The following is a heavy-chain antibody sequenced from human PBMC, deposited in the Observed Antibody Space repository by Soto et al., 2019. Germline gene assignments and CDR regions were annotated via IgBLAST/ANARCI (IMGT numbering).Heavy chain of an antibody. CDR2: ISYSGGT. V-gene: IGHV4-31*03. CDR1: GGYISSGGYY. J-gene: IGHJ6*02. Sequence: QVQLQESGPGLVKPSQNLSLTCTVSGGYISSGGYYWSWIRQHPGKGLVWIGYISYSGGTNYNPSLKSRITISLDTSKNPFSLKLSSVTAADTAVYFCARGGIVVVTAVDRAVETVAMDVWGQGTTVTVSS. CDR3: ARGGIVVVTAVDRAVETVAMDV. D-gene: IGHD2-21*02.